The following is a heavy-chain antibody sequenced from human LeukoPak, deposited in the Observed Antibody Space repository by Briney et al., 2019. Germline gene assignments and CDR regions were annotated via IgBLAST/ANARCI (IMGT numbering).Heavy chain of an antibody. V-gene: IGHV1-2*06. CDR3: AFEVLSSGWVS. J-gene: IGHJ5*02. CDR2: INPNSGGT. CDR1: GYTFTGYY. D-gene: IGHD6-19*01. Sequence: VASVKVSCKTSGYTFTGYYMHWVRQAPGQGLEWMGRINPNSGGTNYAQKFQDRVTMTRDTSISTAYMELSRLRSDDTAVYYCAFEVLSSGWVSWGQGTLVTVSS.